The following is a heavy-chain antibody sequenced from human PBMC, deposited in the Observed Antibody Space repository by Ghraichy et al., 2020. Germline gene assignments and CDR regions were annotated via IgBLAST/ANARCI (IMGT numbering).Heavy chain of an antibody. CDR1: GSSISSYS. V-gene: IGHV3-48*04. CDR3: VREIGANSYGQGFDS. CDR2: ITSSSNLL. J-gene: IGHJ4*02. Sequence: GVLRLSCTAPGSSISSYSMNWVRQTPGRGLEWVSFITSSSNLLYYADAVKGRFTISRDNAKNSVSLQMNSLRADDTGLYYCVREIGANSYGQGFDSWGQGTLVIVSS. D-gene: IGHD5-18*01.